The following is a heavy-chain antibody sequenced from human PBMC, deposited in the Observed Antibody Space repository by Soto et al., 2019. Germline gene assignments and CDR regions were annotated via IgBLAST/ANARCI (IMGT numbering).Heavy chain of an antibody. V-gene: IGHV3-30*18. CDR3: AKVGSSWYGPNYYYYYGMDV. Sequence: GGSLRLSCAASGFTFSSYGMHWVRQAPGKGLEWVAVISYDGSNKYYADSVKGRFTISRDNSKNTLYLQMNSLRAEDTAVYYCAKVGSSWYGPNYYYYYGMDVWGQGTTVTVSS. CDR2: ISYDGSNK. CDR1: GFTFSSYG. J-gene: IGHJ6*02. D-gene: IGHD6-13*01.